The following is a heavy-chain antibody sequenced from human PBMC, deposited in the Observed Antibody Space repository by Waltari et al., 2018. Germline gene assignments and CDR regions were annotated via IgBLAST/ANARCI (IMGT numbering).Heavy chain of an antibody. CDR3: ARVVGATSRNWFDP. CDR1: GYSISHGYY. V-gene: IGHV4-38-2*01. J-gene: IGHJ5*02. D-gene: IGHD1-26*01. Sequence: QVQLEESGPGLVQPSETLSLTCAVSGYSISHGYYWGWIRQPPGKGLEWIGTVYYSGSTYYNPSLKSRVTISVDTSKNQFSLKLRSVTAADTAVYYCARVVGATSRNWFDPWGQGTLVTVSS. CDR2: VYYSGST.